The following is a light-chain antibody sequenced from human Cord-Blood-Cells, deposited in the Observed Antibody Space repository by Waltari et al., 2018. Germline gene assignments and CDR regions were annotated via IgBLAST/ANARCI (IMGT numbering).Light chain of an antibody. V-gene: IGKV1-5*01. Sequence: DIQMTQSPSTLSASVGDRVTITCRASQSISSWLAWYQQKPGKAPKLLIYDASSLESGVPSRFSVSGSGTEFTLTISSLQPDDFATYYSQQYNSYSYTFGQGTKLEIK. CDR1: QSISSW. J-gene: IGKJ2*01. CDR3: QQYNSYSYT. CDR2: DAS.